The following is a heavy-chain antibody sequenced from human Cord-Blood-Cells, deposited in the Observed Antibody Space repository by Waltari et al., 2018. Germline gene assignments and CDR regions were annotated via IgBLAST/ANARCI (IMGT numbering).Heavy chain of an antibody. D-gene: IGHD6-6*01. V-gene: IGHV1-3*01. J-gene: IGHJ5*02. CDR2: INAGNGNT. CDR3: ARPYSSSSGWFDP. CDR1: GYTFTSYA. Sequence: QVQLVQSGAEVKKPGASVKVSCKASGYTFTSYAMHWVRQAPGQRLEWRGWINAGNGNTKYSQKFQGRVTITRDTSASTAYMELSSLRSEDTAVYYCARPYSSSSGWFDPWGQGTLVTVSS.